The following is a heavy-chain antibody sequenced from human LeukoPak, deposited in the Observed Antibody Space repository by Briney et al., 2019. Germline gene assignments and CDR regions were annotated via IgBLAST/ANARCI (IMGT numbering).Heavy chain of an antibody. V-gene: IGHV1-69*13. CDR3: ARDDCSSTSCNDYYGMDV. D-gene: IGHD2-2*01. J-gene: IGHJ6*02. CDR2: IIPIFGTA. CDR1: GGTFSSYA. Sequence: SVKVSCKASGGTFSSYAISWVRRAPGQGLEWMGGIIPIFGTANYAQKFQGRVTITADESTSTAYMELSSLRSEDTAVYYCARDDCSSTSCNDYYGMDVWGQGTTVTVSS.